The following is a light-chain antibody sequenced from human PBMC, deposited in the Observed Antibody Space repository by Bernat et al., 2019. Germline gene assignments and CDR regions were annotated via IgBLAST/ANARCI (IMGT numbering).Light chain of an antibody. J-gene: IGLJ3*02. V-gene: IGLV1-47*02. Sequence: QSVLTQPPSASGTPGQRVTISCSGSSSNIGSNSVYWYQHLPGTAPKLLIHDNNQRPSGVPDRFSGSKSGTSASLAISGLRSKDEADYYCAAWDDSLNGGVFGGGTKLTVL. CDR3: AAWDDSLNGGV. CDR1: SSNIGSNS. CDR2: DNN.